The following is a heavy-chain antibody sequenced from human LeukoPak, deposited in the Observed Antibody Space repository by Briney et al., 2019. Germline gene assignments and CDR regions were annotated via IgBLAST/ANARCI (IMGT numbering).Heavy chain of an antibody. Sequence: GGSLRLSCAASGFTFSSYSMNWVRQAPGKGLEWVSYISSSSTIYYADSVKGRFTISRDNAKNSLYLQMNSLRAEDTAVYYCARVVDYGDHPTWGPDAFDIWGQGTMVTVSS. CDR3: ARVVDYGDHPTWGPDAFDI. CDR1: GFTFSSYS. J-gene: IGHJ3*02. V-gene: IGHV3-48*01. D-gene: IGHD4-17*01. CDR2: ISSSSTI.